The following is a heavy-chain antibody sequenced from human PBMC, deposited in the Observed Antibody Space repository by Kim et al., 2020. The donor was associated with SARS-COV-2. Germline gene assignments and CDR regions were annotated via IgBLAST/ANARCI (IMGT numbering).Heavy chain of an antibody. CDR1: GGTFSSYA. J-gene: IGHJ6*02. V-gene: IGHV1-69*13. CDR3: ARQVDYYYYGMDV. D-gene: IGHD2-15*01. CDR2: IIPIFGTA. Sequence: SVKVSCKASGGTFSSYAISWVRQAPGQGLEWMGGIIPIFGTANYAQKFQGRVTITADESTSTAYMELSSLRSEDTAVYYCARQVDYYYYGMDVWGQGTTVTVSS.